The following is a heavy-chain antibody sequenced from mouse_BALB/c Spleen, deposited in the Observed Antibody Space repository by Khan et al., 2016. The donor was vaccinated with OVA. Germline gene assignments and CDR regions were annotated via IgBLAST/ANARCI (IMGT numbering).Heavy chain of an antibody. V-gene: IGHV3-2*02. Sequence: EVQLQESGPGLVKPSQSLSLTCTVNGYSITSNYAWNWIRQFPGNKLEWMGYISYSGSTNYNPSLKSRLSIPRDTSKNQFFLLLHSVTTEDSATYYCARRNYYGYALDYWGQGTSVTVSS. CDR2: ISYSGST. CDR1: GYSITSNYA. CDR3: ARRNYYGYALDY. D-gene: IGHD1-1*01. J-gene: IGHJ4*01.